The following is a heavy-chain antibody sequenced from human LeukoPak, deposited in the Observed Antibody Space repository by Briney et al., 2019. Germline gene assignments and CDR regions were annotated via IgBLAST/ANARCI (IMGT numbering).Heavy chain of an antibody. Sequence: SVKVSCKASGGTFSGYAISWVRQAPGQGLEWMGGIIPIFGTANYAQKFQGRVTITADESTSTAYMEVSSLRSEDTAVYYCARVSRTSMVRGIITFDYWGRGTLVTVSS. CDR3: ARVSRTSMVRGIITFDY. J-gene: IGHJ4*02. V-gene: IGHV1-69*01. CDR2: IIPIFGTA. CDR1: GGTFSGYA. D-gene: IGHD3-10*01.